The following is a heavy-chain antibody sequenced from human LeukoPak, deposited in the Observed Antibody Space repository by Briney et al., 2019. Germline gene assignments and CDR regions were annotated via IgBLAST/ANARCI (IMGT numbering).Heavy chain of an antibody. CDR1: GGSFSGYY. CDR2: INHSGRT. J-gene: IGHJ5*02. V-gene: IGHV4-34*01. D-gene: IGHD2-15*01. Sequence: SENLSLTCAVSGGSFSGYYWTWIRQPPGKGLEWIGEINHSGRTNYNPSLKSRVIMSVDTSKNQFSLKLSSVTAADTAVYYCARPLGYCSDSRCPQSWFDPWGQGTLVTVSS. CDR3: ARPLGYCSDSRCPQSWFDP.